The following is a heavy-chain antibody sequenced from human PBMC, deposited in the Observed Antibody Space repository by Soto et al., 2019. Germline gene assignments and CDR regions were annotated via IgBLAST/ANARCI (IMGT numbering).Heavy chain of an antibody. CDR2: ISGGSSYI. D-gene: IGHD2-2*01. V-gene: IGHV3-21*06. CDR1: GFTFSTSA. J-gene: IGHJ6*02. CDR3: ARGSDCGSTSCLSPPHV. Sequence: GGSLRLSCAASGFTFSTSAMTWVRQAPGKGLEWVSSISGGSSYIFYADSVEGRFTISRDNAKNSLFLQMSSLRAEDTAVYYCARGSDCGSTSCLSPPHVWGQGTTVTVSS.